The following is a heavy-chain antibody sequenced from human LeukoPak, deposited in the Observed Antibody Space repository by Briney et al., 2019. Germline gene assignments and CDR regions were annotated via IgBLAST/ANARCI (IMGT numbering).Heavy chain of an antibody. Sequence: ASVKVSCEASGYTFTSYYMQWVRHAPGQGLEWMGIINPSGGSTSYAQKFQGRVTMTRDTSTSTVYMEMSSLRSEDTAVYYCARGFTGWLQLYYFDYWGQGTLVTVSS. D-gene: IGHD5-24*01. CDR3: ARGFTGWLQLYYFDY. CDR1: GYTFTSYY. J-gene: IGHJ4*02. CDR2: INPSGGST. V-gene: IGHV1-46*01.